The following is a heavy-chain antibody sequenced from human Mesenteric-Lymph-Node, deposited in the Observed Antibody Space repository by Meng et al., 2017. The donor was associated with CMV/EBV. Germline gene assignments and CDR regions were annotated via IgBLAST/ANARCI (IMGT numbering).Heavy chain of an antibody. J-gene: IGHJ2*01. CDR3: ARDGKGIAAAGTPHWYFDL. CDR2: IIPIFGTA. CDR1: FSSYA. Sequence: FSSYAMHWVRQAPGKGLEWMGGIIPIFGTANYAQKFQGRVTITADESTSTAYMELSSLRSEDTAVYYCARDGKGIAAAGTPHWYFDLWGRGTLVTVSS. V-gene: IGHV1-69*01. D-gene: IGHD6-13*01.